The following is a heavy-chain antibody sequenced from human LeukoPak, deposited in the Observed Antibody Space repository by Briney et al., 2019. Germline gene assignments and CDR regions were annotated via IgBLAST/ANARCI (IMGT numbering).Heavy chain of an antibody. D-gene: IGHD3-3*01. CDR3: ARCRLRYFDY. CDR1: GGSISSSSYY. Sequence: SETLSLTCAVSGGSISSSSYYWGWIRQPPGKGLEWIGSMSYSGSTYYNPSLKSRVTISVDTSKNQFSLKLSSVTAADTAVYYCARCRLRYFDYWGQGTLVTVSS. V-gene: IGHV4-39*01. J-gene: IGHJ4*02. CDR2: MSYSGST.